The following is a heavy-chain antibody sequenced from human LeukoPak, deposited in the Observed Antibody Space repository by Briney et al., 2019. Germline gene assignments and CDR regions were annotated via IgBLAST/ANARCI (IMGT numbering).Heavy chain of an antibody. CDR2: INHSGST. D-gene: IGHD3-10*01. J-gene: IGHJ4*02. V-gene: IGHV4-34*01. Sequence: PSETLSLTCAVYGGSFSGYYWSWIRQPPGKGLEWIGEINHSGSTNYNPSLKSRVTISVDTSKNQFSLKLSSVTAADTAVYYCARRLWFGRNIDYWGQGTLVTVSS. CDR1: GGSFSGYY. CDR3: ARRLWFGRNIDY.